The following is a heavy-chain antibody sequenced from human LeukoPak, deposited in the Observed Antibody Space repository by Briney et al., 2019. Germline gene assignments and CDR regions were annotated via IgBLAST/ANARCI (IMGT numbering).Heavy chain of an antibody. CDR3: VTMKQDRFDSRGPFDF. V-gene: IGHV1-24*01. CDR1: DHTLMQVA. CDR2: HDPEEGKT. D-gene: IGHD3-22*01. J-gene: IGHJ4*02. Sequence: ASVKVSCKVVDHTLMQVAIHWVGQAPGKGPEWMGGHDPEEGKTIYAQKFQDRLTMTEDTSTDTAYMQLGSLRSADTALYFCVTMKQDRFDSRGPFDFWGQGSLVIVSS.